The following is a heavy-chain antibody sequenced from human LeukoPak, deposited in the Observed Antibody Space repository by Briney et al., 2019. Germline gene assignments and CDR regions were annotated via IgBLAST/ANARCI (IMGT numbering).Heavy chain of an antibody. D-gene: IGHD3-10*01. V-gene: IGHV3-74*01. Sequence: GSLRLSCAASGFTFSNHWMHWVRQDPGKGLVWVSYINPDGSNTNYADSVKGRFTISRDNAKNALYLQMNSLRAEDTAVYYCAKDLHYGSADYWGQGTLVTVSS. CDR3: AKDLHYGSADY. CDR1: GFTFSNHW. J-gene: IGHJ4*02. CDR2: INPDGSNT.